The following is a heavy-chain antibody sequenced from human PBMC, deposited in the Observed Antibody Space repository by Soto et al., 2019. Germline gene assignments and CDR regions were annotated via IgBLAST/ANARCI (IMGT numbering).Heavy chain of an antibody. V-gene: IGHV3-21*05. J-gene: IGHJ4*02. Sequence: GGSLRLSCAASGFTFSSYSMNWVRQAPGKGLEWVSYISGSNTYTDYADSVKGRFTISRGNAKNSLYLQMNSLRADDTAVYYCARSMKTGKNFDYWGQGTLVTVSS. CDR1: GFTFSSYS. CDR2: ISGSNTYT. CDR3: ARSMKTGKNFDY. D-gene: IGHD7-27*01.